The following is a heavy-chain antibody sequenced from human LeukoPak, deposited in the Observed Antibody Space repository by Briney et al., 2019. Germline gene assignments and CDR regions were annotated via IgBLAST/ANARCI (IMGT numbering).Heavy chain of an antibody. CDR2: IDPRDSYT. CDR1: GYSFTSYW. D-gene: IGHD2-2*01. Sequence: GESLRISCKGSGYSFTSYWISWGRQMPGKGLEGMGRIDPRDSYTNYSPSFQGQVTISADKSISTAYLQWSSLKASDTAMYYCARHSPGDSCFYSDWGQGTLVTVSS. CDR3: ARHSPGDSCFYSD. V-gene: IGHV5-10-1*01. J-gene: IGHJ4*02.